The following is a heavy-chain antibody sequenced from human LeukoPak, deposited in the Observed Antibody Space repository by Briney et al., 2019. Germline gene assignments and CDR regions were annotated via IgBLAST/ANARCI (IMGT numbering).Heavy chain of an antibody. CDR2: ISYDGSNK. CDR3: AKEVRSGCSGF. V-gene: IGHV3-30*18. D-gene: IGHD6-19*01. J-gene: IGHJ4*02. CDR1: GFTFSSYG. Sequence: GGSLRLSCAASGFTFSSYGMNWFRQAPGKGLEWVAVISYDGSNKYSADSVKGRFTISRDNSKNTLYLQMNSLRTEDTAIYYCAKEVRSGCSGFWGRGTLVTVSS.